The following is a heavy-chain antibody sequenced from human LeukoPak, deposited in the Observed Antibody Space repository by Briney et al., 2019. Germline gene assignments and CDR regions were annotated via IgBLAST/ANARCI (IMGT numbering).Heavy chain of an antibody. V-gene: IGHV1-18*01. CDR1: GYTFTSYG. CDR2: ISAYNGNT. Sequence: GASVKVSCKASGYTFTSYGISWVRQAPGQGLEWMGWISAYNGNTNYAQKLQGRVTMTTDTSTSTAYMELRSLRSGDTAVYYCARFGLGKHIEVAGIPFDIWGQGTMVTVSS. D-gene: IGHD6-19*01. J-gene: IGHJ3*02. CDR3: ARFGLGKHIEVAGIPFDI.